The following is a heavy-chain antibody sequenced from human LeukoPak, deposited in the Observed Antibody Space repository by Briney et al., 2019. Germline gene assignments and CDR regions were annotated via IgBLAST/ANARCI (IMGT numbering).Heavy chain of an antibody. Sequence: SETLSLTCTVSGGSISSSSYYWGWIRQPAGKGLEWIGRIYTSGSTNYNPSLKSRVTMSVDTSKNQFSLKLSSVTAADTAVYYCASLTYNNYWGQGTLVTVSS. CDR2: IYTSGST. CDR3: ASLTYNNY. CDR1: GGSISSSSYY. D-gene: IGHD1-14*01. J-gene: IGHJ4*02. V-gene: IGHV4-61*02.